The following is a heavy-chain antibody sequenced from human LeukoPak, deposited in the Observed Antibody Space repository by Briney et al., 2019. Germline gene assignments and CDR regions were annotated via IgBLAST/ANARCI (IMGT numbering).Heavy chain of an antibody. CDR1: GFTVSSNY. D-gene: IGHD1-26*01. J-gene: IGHJ3*02. Sequence: GGSLRLSCAASGFTVSSNYMSWVRQAPGKGLEWVSVIYSGGNTYYADSVKGRFTISRDNAKNSLYLQMNSLRAEDTAVYYCAREAPYSGSFYDAFDIWGQGTMVTVSS. CDR3: AREAPYSGSFYDAFDI. V-gene: IGHV3-53*01. CDR2: IYSGGNT.